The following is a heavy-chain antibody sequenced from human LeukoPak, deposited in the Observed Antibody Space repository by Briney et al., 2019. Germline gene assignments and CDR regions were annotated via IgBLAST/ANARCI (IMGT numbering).Heavy chain of an antibody. J-gene: IGHJ5*02. CDR2: TYYRSKLYN. D-gene: IGHD5-18*01. V-gene: IGHV6-1*01. CDR3: AGYSYGVRPS. Sequence: SQTLSLTCVISGDSFSSNSAAWNWIRQSPSRGLEWLGRTYYRSKLYNDYAVSVKSRITINPDTSKNQFSLHLNSVTPEDTAVYYCAGYSYGVRPSWGQGTLVTVSS. CDR1: GDSFSSNSAA.